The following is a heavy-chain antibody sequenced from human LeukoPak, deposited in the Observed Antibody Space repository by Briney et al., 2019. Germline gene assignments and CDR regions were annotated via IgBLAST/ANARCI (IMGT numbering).Heavy chain of an antibody. CDR2: INPNSGDT. CDR3: ARILSSSWYEYFHH. D-gene: IGHD6-19*01. Sequence: ASVKVSCKASGYTFTGYYMHWVRQAPGQGLEWMGWINPNSGDTNYAEKFQGRVTMTRDTSISTAYMDLRRLRSDDTAVYYCARILSSSWYEYFHHWGQGTLVTVSS. V-gene: IGHV1-2*02. J-gene: IGHJ1*01. CDR1: GYTFTGYY.